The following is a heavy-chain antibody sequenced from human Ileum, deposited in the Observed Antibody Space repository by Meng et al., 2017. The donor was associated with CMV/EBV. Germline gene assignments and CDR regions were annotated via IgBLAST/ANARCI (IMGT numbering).Heavy chain of an antibody. J-gene: IGHJ4*02. CDR1: GFTVSSSY. CDR2: LYVDGST. V-gene: IGHV3-66*04. D-gene: IGHD1-1*01. CDR3: ARQVGWNADFDY. Sequence: LVEWWGKLVQPGGSRGLSCATSGFTVSSSYMRGVRQAPGRGLEGVSVLYVDGSTYYADSVKGRFTISRDNYKSTLYLQMNSLRAEDTAVYYCARQVGWNADFDYWGQGTLVTVSS.